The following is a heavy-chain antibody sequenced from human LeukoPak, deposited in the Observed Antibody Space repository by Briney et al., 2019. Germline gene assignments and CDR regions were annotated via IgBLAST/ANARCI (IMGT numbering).Heavy chain of an antibody. D-gene: IGHD3-3*01. J-gene: IGHJ4*02. V-gene: IGHV3-23*01. CDR3: ASGGFYDFWSGYYTPFDY. CDR2: ISPTGAST. CDR1: TFTFSRYA. Sequence: QTGGSLRLSCAASTFTFSRYAMAWVRQAPGKGLEWVSAISPTGASTYYADSVKGRFTISRDNSKNTLYLQMNSLRVEDTAMYYCASGGFYDFWSGYYTPFDYWGQGTLVTVSS.